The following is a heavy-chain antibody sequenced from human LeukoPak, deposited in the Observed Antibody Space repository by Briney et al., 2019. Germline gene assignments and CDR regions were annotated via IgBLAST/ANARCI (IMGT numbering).Heavy chain of an antibody. CDR3: ARMGGQLVNENAPLFDY. CDR1: GYSISSGYY. D-gene: IGHD6-6*01. J-gene: IGHJ4*02. Sequence: SETLSLTCTVSGYSISSGYYWGWIRQPPGKGLEWIGSIYHSGSTYYNPSLKSRVTISVDTSKNQFSLKLSSVTAADTAVYYCARMGGQLVNENAPLFDYWGQGTLVTVSS. V-gene: IGHV4-38-2*02. CDR2: IYHSGST.